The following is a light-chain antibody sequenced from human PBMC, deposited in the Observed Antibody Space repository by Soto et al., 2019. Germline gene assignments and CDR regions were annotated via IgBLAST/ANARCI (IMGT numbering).Light chain of an antibody. CDR3: SSYTTSSTQV. Sequence: QSALTQPASVSGSPGQSITISCAGTSSDVGGYSYVSWYQLHPGKAPKLMIYEVNYRPSGVSDRFSGSKSGNTASLTISGLQADDEADYYCSSYTTSSTQVFGGGTKVTVL. J-gene: IGLJ3*02. CDR1: SSDVGGYSY. CDR2: EVN. V-gene: IGLV2-14*01.